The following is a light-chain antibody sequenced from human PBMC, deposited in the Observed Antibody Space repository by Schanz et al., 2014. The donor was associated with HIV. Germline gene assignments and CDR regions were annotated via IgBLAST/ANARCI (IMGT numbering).Light chain of an antibody. CDR1: NSDVGSYNL. CDR2: EVS. Sequence: QSALTQPASVSGSPGQSITISCTGANSDVGSYNLVSWYQQHPGKAPKLMIFEVSKRPSGISDRFSGSKSGNTASLTISGLQSADEAEYYCAAWDDSLNNWVFGGGTKLTVL. CDR3: AAWDDSLNNWV. J-gene: IGLJ3*02. V-gene: IGLV2-23*02.